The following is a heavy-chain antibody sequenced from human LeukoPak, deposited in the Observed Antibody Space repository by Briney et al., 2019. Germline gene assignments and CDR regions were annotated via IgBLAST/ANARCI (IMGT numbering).Heavy chain of an antibody. CDR2: IKQDGSEK. CDR1: GFTFRNYW. Sequence: GGSLRLSCAASGFTFRNYWMNWVRQAPGKGLEWVVNIKQDGSEKYYVDSVKGRFTISRDNAKNSLYLQMNSLRAEDNAIYYCARGRGCSGTSCYFDYWGQGTLVTVSS. CDR3: ARGRGCSGTSCYFDY. D-gene: IGHD2-2*01. V-gene: IGHV3-7*05. J-gene: IGHJ4*02.